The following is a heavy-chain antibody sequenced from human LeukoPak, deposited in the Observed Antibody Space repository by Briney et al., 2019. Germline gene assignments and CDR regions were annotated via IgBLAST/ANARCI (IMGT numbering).Heavy chain of an antibody. Sequence: GESLKISCKGSGYSFTSYWIGWVRQMPGKGLEGMGIIYPGDSDTRYSPSFQGQVTISADKSISTAYLQWSSLKASDTAMYYCARLRGNYYDSSGHNWFDPWGQGTLVTVSS. J-gene: IGHJ5*02. D-gene: IGHD3-22*01. V-gene: IGHV5-51*01. CDR3: ARLRGNYYDSSGHNWFDP. CDR2: IYPGDSDT. CDR1: GYSFTSYW.